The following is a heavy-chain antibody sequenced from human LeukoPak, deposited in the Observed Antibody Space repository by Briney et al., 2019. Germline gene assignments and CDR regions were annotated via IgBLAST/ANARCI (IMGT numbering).Heavy chain of an antibody. J-gene: IGHJ4*02. CDR3: ATEEQYRNYFDH. CDR2: ISAYNGNT. CDR1: GYTFTSYG. D-gene: IGHD5-18*01. Sequence: ASVKVSCKASGYTFTSYGISWVRQAPGQGLEWMGWISAYNGNTNYAQKLQGRVTMTTDTSTSTAYMELRSLRSDDTAVYYCATEEQYRNYFDHWGQGTLVTVSS. V-gene: IGHV1-18*01.